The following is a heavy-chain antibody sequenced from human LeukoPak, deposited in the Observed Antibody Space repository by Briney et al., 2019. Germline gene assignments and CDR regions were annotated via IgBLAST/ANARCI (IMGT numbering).Heavy chain of an antibody. CDR3: ARAAYCGGDCYPHDDY. Sequence: ASVKVSCKASGYTFTSYGISWVRQAPGQGLEWMGWISAYNGNTNCAQKLQGRVTMTTDTSTSTAYMELRSLRSDDTAVYYCARAAYCGGDCYPHDDYWGQGTLVTVSS. CDR1: GYTFTSYG. V-gene: IGHV1-18*01. CDR2: ISAYNGNT. D-gene: IGHD2-21*02. J-gene: IGHJ4*02.